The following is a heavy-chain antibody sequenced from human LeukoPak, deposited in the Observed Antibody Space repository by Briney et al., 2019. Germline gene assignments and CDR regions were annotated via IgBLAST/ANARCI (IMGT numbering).Heavy chain of an antibody. V-gene: IGHV4-38-2*02. CDR2: VHYSGST. Sequence: SETLSLTCTASGYSISGGYHWGWVRQPPGKGLEWIASVHYSGSTYYNPSLKSRLTISADTSKNQFSLKLDSVTAADTAVYYCARVNFNPDYWGQGTLVTVSS. CDR3: ARVNFNPDY. D-gene: IGHD1-14*01. CDR1: GYSISGGYH. J-gene: IGHJ4*02.